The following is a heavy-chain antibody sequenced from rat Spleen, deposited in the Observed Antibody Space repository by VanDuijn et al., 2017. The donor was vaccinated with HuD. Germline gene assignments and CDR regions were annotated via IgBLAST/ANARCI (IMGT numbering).Heavy chain of an antibody. CDR3: ARHAIYGGSPFDY. Sequence: EVQLVESGGGLVQPGRSLKLSCAASGFTFSNYGMAWVRQAPTKGLEWVATISYDGSSTYYRDSVKGRFTISRDNAKSTLYLQMDSLRSEDTATYYCARHAIYGGSPFDYWGQGVMVTVSS. CDR1: GFTFSNYG. CDR2: ISYDGSST. J-gene: IGHJ2*01. V-gene: IGHV5-29*01. D-gene: IGHD1-11*01.